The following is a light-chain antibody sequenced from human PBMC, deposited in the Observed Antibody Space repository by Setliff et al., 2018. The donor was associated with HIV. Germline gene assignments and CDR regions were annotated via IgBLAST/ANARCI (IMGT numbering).Light chain of an antibody. CDR3: CSNTGRTTYV. Sequence: QSVLAQPASVSGSPGQSITISCTGTSSDIGRYNLVSWYQQYPGKAPKLMIYQATKRPSGVSNRFSGSKSGNTASLTISGLQAEDEADYYCCSNTGRTTYVFGSGTRSPS. V-gene: IGLV2-23*01. J-gene: IGLJ1*01. CDR2: QAT. CDR1: SSDIGRYNL.